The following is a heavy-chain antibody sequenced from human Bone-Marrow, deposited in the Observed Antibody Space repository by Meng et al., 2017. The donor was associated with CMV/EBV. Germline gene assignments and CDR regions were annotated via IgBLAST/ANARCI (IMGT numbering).Heavy chain of an antibody. CDR3: AMVFLSGYSLDWFDP. J-gene: IGHJ5*02. CDR2: IYGSGTT. V-gene: IGHV3-53*01. Sequence: GGSLRLSCAASGSTVNNNYMTWVRQAPGKGLECVSVIYGSGTTYYADSVKGRFTISRDNSKNTLYLQMNSLRVEDTAVYYCAMVFLSGYSLDWFDPWGQGTLVTVSS. CDR1: GSTVNNNY. D-gene: IGHD3-3*01.